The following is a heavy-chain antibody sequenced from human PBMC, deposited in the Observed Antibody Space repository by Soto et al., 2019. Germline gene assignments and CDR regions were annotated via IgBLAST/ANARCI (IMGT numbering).Heavy chain of an antibody. CDR2: IIPQFPTP. CDR1: GGIFRCNA. J-gene: IGHJ4*02. Sequence: QIQLVQSRAEVRRPGSSVMVSCKSSGGIFRCNAINWVRQAPGQGLEWMGAIIPQFPTPYFAQKFQGRVTITADESTSTAYMALNSLRSDDTAVYFCARDAADTPMVYWGQGTLLTVSS. V-gene: IGHV1-69*01. CDR3: ARDAADTPMVY. D-gene: IGHD5-18*01.